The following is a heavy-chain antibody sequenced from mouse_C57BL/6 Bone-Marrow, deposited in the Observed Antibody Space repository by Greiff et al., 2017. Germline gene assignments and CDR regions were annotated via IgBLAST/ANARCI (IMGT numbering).Heavy chain of an antibody. CDR1: GYTFTDSA. CDR2: ISTYSGDA. CDR3: ARLTTSVVVPYAMDY. J-gene: IGHJ4*01. D-gene: IGHD1-1*01. Sequence: VQLQQSGPELVRPGVSVKISCKGSGYTFTDSAMHWVNQSHAKSLEWIGVISTYSGDASYNQKFKEKATMTVEKCSSTAYMELARLMSEDSAVYYCARLTTSVVVPYAMDYWGQGTSVTVSS. V-gene: IGHV1-67*01.